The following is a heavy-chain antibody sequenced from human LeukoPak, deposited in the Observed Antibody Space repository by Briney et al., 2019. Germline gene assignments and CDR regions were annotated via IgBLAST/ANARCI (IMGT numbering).Heavy chain of an antibody. Sequence: GGSLRLSCAASGFTFSSYAMSWVRQAPGKGLEWVSAISGSGGSTYYADSVKGRFTISRDNSKNTLYLQMNSLRAEDTAVYYCATQPHYDFWSGSDYWGQGTLVTVSS. D-gene: IGHD3-3*01. CDR2: ISGSGGST. V-gene: IGHV3-23*01. J-gene: IGHJ4*02. CDR1: GFTFSSYA. CDR3: ATQPHYDFWSGSDY.